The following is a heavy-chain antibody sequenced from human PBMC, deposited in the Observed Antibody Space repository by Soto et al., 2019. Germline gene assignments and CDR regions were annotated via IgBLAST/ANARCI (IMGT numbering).Heavy chain of an antibody. CDR3: ARGPRVSSTGTGAH. CDR1: GFPFSAYW. V-gene: IGHV3-74*01. Sequence: SLRLSCAVSGFPFSAYWMHWVRQVPGKGLTWVSRISDDGSTATYADSVKGRFIISRDNAKNTLYLEMNTLRADDSGLYYCARGPRVSSTGTGAHWGRGTLVTVSS. CDR2: ISDDGSTA. D-gene: IGHD1-1*01. J-gene: IGHJ4*02.